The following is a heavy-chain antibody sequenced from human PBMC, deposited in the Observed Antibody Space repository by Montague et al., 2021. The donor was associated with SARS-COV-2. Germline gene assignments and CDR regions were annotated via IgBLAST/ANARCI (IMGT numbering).Heavy chain of an antibody. CDR2: IYYSGSVTT. V-gene: IGHV4-59*13. CDR1: GGSINNYY. CDR3: ARNGGAAVPGLLLGMDI. Sequence: SETLSLTCSVSGGSINNYYWGWVRQSPGKGLEWIGYIYYSGSVTTSYNPSLKSRVSISVDTSENQFSLMLTSVTAADTGVYYCARNGGAAVPGLLLGMDIWGQGTTVIVSS. J-gene: IGHJ6*02. D-gene: IGHD6-19*01.